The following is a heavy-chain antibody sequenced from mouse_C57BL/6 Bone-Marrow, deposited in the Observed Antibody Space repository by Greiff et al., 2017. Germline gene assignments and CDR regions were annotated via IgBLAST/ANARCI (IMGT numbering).Heavy chain of an antibody. CDR2: FYPGSGSI. Sequence: VKLQESGAELVKPGASVKLSCKASGYTFTEYTIHWVKQRSGQGLEWIGWFYPGSGSIKYNEKFKDKATLTADKSSSTVYMELSRLTSEDSAVYFCARHEEFHYYGSSYGYFDVWGTGTTVTVSS. J-gene: IGHJ1*03. D-gene: IGHD1-1*01. CDR3: ARHEEFHYYGSSYGYFDV. CDR1: GYTFTEYT. V-gene: IGHV1-62-2*01.